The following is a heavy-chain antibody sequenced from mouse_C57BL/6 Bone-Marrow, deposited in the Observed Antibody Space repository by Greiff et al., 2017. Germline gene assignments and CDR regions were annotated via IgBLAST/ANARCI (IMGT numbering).Heavy chain of an antibody. CDR2: IYPRSGNT. J-gene: IGHJ3*01. CDR1: GYTFTSYG. D-gene: IGHD3-1*01. V-gene: IGHV1-81*01. CDR3: ARSGRWFAY. Sequence: QVQLQQSGAELARPGASVKLSCKASGYTFTSYGISWVKQRTGQGLEWIGEIYPRSGNTYYNEKFKGKATLTADKSSRTAYMEPRSLTSEDSVVYFCARSGRWFAYWGQGTLVTVAA.